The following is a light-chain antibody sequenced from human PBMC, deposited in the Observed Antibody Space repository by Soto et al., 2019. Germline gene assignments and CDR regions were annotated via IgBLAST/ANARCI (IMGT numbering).Light chain of an antibody. J-gene: IGKJ1*01. V-gene: IGKV3-15*01. CDR2: GAS. CDR3: QQYYSYSWT. Sequence: EIVMTQSPATLSVSPGERATLSCRASQSVSSNLAWYQQKPGQAPRLLIYGASTRAAGFPARFSGSGSGTDFTLTISSLQSEDFATYYCQQYYSYSWTFGQGTKVDIK. CDR1: QSVSSN.